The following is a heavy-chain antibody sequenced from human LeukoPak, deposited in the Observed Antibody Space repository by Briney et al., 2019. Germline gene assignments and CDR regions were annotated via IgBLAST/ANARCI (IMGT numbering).Heavy chain of an antibody. CDR3: PPARLKRGYSYGYERLDS. CDR1: GGTFSSYA. V-gene: IGHV1-69*05. Sequence: SLKLSCKASGGTFSSYAMSWVRQAPGQWLEWMGRIIPIFGTANYAQKFQGRVTITTDESTSTAYMELSSLRSEDTAVYYCPPARLKRGYSYGYERLDSWRQGTLVPVSS. J-gene: IGHJ5*01. CDR2: IIPIFGTA. D-gene: IGHD5-18*01.